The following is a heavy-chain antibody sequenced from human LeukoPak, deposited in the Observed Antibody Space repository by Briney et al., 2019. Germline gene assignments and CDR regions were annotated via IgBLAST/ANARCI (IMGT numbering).Heavy chain of an antibody. J-gene: IGHJ4*02. V-gene: IGHV3-53*01. Sequence: GGSLRLSCAASGFSVSNNYMSWVRQAPGKGLEWVSVIYSGAGTYYADSVKGRFTISRDSSKNTLYLQMNSLRAEDTAVYYCARDSSGPRYWGQGTLVTVSS. CDR3: ARDSSGPRY. CDR1: GFSVSNNY. CDR2: IYSGAGT. D-gene: IGHD1-26*01.